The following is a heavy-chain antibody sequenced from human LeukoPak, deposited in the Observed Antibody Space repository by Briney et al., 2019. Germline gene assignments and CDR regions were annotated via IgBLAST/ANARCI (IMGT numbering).Heavy chain of an antibody. CDR3: ARDLRGIIQPAFDI. Sequence: PSETLSLTCTVSGGSISSSSYYWGWIRQPPGKGLEWIGSIYHSGSTYYNPSLKSRVTISVDTSKNQFSLKLSSVTAADTAVYYCARDLRGIIQPAFDIWGQGTMVTVSS. J-gene: IGHJ3*02. V-gene: IGHV4-39*07. D-gene: IGHD3-16*01. CDR1: GGSISSSSYY. CDR2: IYHSGST.